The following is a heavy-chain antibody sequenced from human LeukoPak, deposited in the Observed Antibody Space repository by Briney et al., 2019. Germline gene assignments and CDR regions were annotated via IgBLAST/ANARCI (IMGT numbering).Heavy chain of an antibody. V-gene: IGHV3-7*01. J-gene: IGHJ4*02. CDR3: ARVDGLAAYYYGSGSSGFDY. Sequence: PGGSLRLSCAASGFTFSSYWMSWLRQAPGKGLEWVANIKQGGSEKYYLDSVKGRFTISRDKAKNSLYLQMNSLRAEDTAVYYCARVDGLAAYYYGSGSSGFDYWGQGTLVTVSS. CDR2: IKQGGSEK. D-gene: IGHD3-10*01. CDR1: GFTFSSYW.